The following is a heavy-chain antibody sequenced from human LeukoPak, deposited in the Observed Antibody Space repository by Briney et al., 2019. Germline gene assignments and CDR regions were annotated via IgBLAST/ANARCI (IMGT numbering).Heavy chain of an antibody. CDR3: ARAAEKIQLWRREWWFDP. CDR1: GGSFSGYY. Sequence: KTSETLSLTCAVYGGSFSGYYWSWIRQPPGKGLEWIGEINHSGSTNYNPSLKSRVTISVDTSKNQFSLKLSSVTAADTAVYYCARAAEKIQLWRREWWFDPWGQGTLVTVSS. CDR2: INHSGST. D-gene: IGHD5-18*01. J-gene: IGHJ5*02. V-gene: IGHV4-34*01.